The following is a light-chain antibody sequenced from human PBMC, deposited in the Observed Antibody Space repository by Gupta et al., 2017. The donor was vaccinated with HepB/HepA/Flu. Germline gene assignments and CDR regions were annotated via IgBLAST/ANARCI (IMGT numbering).Light chain of an antibody. Sequence: DIQVTQSPSSLAASVGDRVTITCRASQSISSYLNWYQQKPGKAPKLLIYAASILQSGVPSRFSGSGSGTDFTLTISSLQPEDFATYYCQQSYSTPLTFGGGTKVEIK. J-gene: IGKJ4*01. CDR2: AAS. CDR3: QQSYSTPLT. CDR1: QSISSY. V-gene: IGKV1-39*01.